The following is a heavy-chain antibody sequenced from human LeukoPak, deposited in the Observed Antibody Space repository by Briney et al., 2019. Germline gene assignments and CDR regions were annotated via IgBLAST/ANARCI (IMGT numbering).Heavy chain of an antibody. J-gene: IGHJ4*02. CDR2: IRYDGSNK. CDR1: GFTFSSYG. V-gene: IGHV3-30*02. CDR3: ARGSDGIVGALVFDY. D-gene: IGHD1-26*01. Sequence: GGSLRLSCAASGFTFSSYGMHWVRQAPGKGLEWVAFIRYDGSNKYYADSVKGRFTISRDNSKNTLYLQMNSLRAEDTAVYYCARGSDGIVGALVFDYWGQGTLVTVSS.